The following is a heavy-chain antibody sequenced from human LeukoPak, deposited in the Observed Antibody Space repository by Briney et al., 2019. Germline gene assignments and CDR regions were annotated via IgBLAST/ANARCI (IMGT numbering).Heavy chain of an antibody. J-gene: IGHJ4*02. V-gene: IGHV1-69*04. CDR1: GGTFSSYA. D-gene: IGHD2-2*01. CDR2: IIPILGIA. CDR3: ASAGPVVVASLFDY. Sequence: ASVKVSCKASGGTFSSYATSWVRQAPGQGLEWMGRIIPILGIANYAQKFQGRVTITADKSTSTAYMELSSLRSEDTAVYYCASAGPVVVASLFDYWGQGTLVTVSS.